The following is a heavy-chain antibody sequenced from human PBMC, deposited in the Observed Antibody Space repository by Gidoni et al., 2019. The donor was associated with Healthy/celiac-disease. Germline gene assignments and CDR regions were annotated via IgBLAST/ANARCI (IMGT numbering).Heavy chain of an antibody. V-gene: IGHV1-69*06. CDR1: GGTFSSYA. Sequence: QVQLVQSGAEVKTPGSSVKVSCKASGGTFSSYAISWVRQAPGQGLEWMGGIIPIFGTANYAQKFQGRVTITADKSTSTAYMELSSLRSEDTAVYYCAREYYDYIWGSYRWGYFDYWGQGTLVTVSS. CDR3: AREYYDYIWGSYRWGYFDY. J-gene: IGHJ4*02. CDR2: IIPIFGTA. D-gene: IGHD3-16*02.